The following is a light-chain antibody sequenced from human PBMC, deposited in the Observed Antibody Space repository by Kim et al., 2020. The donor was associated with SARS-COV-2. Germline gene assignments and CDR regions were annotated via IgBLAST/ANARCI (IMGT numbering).Light chain of an antibody. J-gene: IGKJ3*01. CDR1: QSVSSSY. V-gene: IGKV3-20*01. CDR3: QQYGSSPT. Sequence: LSPGERATLSCRASQSVSSSYLAWYEQKPGQAPRLLIYGASSRATGIPDRFSGSGSGTDFTLTISRLEPEDFAVYYCQQYGSSPTFGPGTKVDIK. CDR2: GAS.